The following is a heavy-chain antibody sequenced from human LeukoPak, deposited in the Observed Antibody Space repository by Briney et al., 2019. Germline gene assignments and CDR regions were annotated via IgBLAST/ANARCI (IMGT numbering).Heavy chain of an antibody. J-gene: IGHJ4*02. V-gene: IGHV3-48*03. CDR2: ISSSGSTI. Sequence: GGSLRLSCAASGFTFSFYEINWVRQAPGKGLEWVSYISSSGSTIYYADSVKGRFTISRDNAKNSLYLQMNSLRAEDTALYYCAILDYYDSSGSPFDYWGQGTLVTVSS. CDR1: GFTFSFYE. CDR3: AILDYYDSSGSPFDY. D-gene: IGHD3-22*01.